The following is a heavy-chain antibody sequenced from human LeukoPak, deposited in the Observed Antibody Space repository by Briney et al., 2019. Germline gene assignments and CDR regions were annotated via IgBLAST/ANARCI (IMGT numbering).Heavy chain of an antibody. J-gene: IGHJ5*02. V-gene: IGHV4-59*08. CDR3: ARGGLGGTTGWFDP. D-gene: IGHD1-1*01. Sequence: SETLSLTCTVSGGSISSYYWSWIRQPPGKGLEWIGYIYYSGSTNYNPSLKSRVTISVDTSKNQFSLKLSSVTAADTAVYYCARGGLGGTTGWFDPWGQGTLVTVSS. CDR2: IYYSGST. CDR1: GGSISSYY.